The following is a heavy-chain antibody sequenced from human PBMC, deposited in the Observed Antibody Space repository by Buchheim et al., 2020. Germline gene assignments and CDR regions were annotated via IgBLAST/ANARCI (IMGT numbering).Heavy chain of an antibody. D-gene: IGHD4-11*01. CDR2: IYNSGST. CDR3: AGVDHSKQDEAFDI. CDR1: GGSISSYY. Sequence: QVQLQESGPGLVKPSETLSLTCTVSGGSISSYYWSWIRQPPGKGLEWIGYIYNSGSTDYNPSLKSRVTISVDTSQNHFSLKLSSVTAADTAVYYCAGVDHSKQDEAFDIWGQGT. J-gene: IGHJ3*02. V-gene: IGHV4-59*01.